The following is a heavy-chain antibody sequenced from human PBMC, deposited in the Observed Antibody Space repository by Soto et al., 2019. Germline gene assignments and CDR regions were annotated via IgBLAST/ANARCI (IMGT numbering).Heavy chain of an antibody. Sequence: QVQLVQSGAEVKKPGASVKVSCKASGYIFTNYYIHWVRQAPGQGLEWMGTINAGGGYTTYAQKFLSRGSXTXXXAXXTVSMELSSLRSEDTALYYCTRGGALVVVPAPFDIWGQGTLVTVTS. D-gene: IGHD2-21*02. CDR1: GYIFTNYY. V-gene: IGHV1-46*03. CDR2: INAGGGYT. CDR3: TRGGALVVVPAPFDI. J-gene: IGHJ5*02.